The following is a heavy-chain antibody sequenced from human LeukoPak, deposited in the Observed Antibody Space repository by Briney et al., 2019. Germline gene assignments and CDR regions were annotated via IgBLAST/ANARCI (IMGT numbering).Heavy chain of an antibody. CDR1: GSTFNSYA. D-gene: IGHD3-3*01. CDR2: ISGSGGST. V-gene: IGHV3-23*01. Sequence: GGSLRLSCAASGSTFNSYAMSWVRQAPGKGLEWVSDISGSGGSTHYADSVKGRFTISRDNSKNTLYLQMNSMRAEDTAVYYCAKDLLQDYDFWSGYYTGMDVWGKGTTVTVSS. CDR3: AKDLLQDYDFWSGYYTGMDV. J-gene: IGHJ6*03.